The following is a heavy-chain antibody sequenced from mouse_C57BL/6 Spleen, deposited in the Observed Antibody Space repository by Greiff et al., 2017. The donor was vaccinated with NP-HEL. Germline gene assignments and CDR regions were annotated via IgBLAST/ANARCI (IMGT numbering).Heavy chain of an antibody. Sequence: VHVKQSGAELVKPGASVKLSCTASGFNIKDYYMHWVKQRTEQGLEWIGRIDPEDGETKYAPKFQGKATITADTSSNTAYLQLSSLTSEDTAVYYCAGGGPIVTDYAMDYWGQGTSVTVSS. D-gene: IGHD2-5*01. CDR3: AGGGPIVTDYAMDY. J-gene: IGHJ4*01. CDR2: IDPEDGET. V-gene: IGHV14-2*01. CDR1: GFNIKDYY.